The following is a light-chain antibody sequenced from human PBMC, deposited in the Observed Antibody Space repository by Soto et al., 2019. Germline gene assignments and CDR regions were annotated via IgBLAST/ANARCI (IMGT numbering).Light chain of an antibody. CDR1: QSISSW. CDR2: DAS. Sequence: DIQMTQSPSTLSASAGERVTITCRASQSISSWLAWYQQKPGKAPKLLIYDASSLESGVPSRFSGTGSGTEFTLTISSLQPDDFATYYCQQYNSYSPWTFGQGTKVDIK. V-gene: IGKV1-5*01. CDR3: QQYNSYSPWT. J-gene: IGKJ1*01.